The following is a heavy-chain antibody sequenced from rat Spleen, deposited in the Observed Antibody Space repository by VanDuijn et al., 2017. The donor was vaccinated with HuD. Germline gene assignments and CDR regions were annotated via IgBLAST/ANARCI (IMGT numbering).Heavy chain of an antibody. V-gene: IGHV5S13*01. Sequence: EVQLVESGGGLVQPGRSLKLSCAASGFTFSNYDMAWVRQAPTKGLEWVASIAAGGVNTYYRNSVKGRFTISRDNAKNTLYLQMNSLRSEDTATYYCTRAIYTTDYYYAKGYYVMDAWGQGASVTVTS. J-gene: IGHJ4*01. CDR1: GFTFSNYD. CDR3: TRAIYTTDYYYAKGYYVMDA. CDR2: IAAGGVNT. D-gene: IGHD1-6*01.